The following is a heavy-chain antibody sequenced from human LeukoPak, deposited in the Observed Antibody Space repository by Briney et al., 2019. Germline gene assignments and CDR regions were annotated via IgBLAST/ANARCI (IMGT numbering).Heavy chain of an antibody. CDR1: GFTFSDYY. V-gene: IGHV3-11*04. D-gene: IGHD6-13*01. Sequence: PGGSLRLSCAASGFTFSDYYMSWIRQAPGKGLEWVSYISSSGSTIYYADSVKGRFTISRDNAKNSLYLQMNSLRAEDTAVYYCARVKAAAGWGYYYYYYMDVWGKGTTVTVSS. CDR2: ISSSGSTI. J-gene: IGHJ6*03. CDR3: ARVKAAAGWGYYYYYYMDV.